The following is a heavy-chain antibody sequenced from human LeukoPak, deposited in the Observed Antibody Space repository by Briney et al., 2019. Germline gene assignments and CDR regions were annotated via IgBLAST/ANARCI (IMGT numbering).Heavy chain of an antibody. CDR2: IKSTAEGGAT. CDR3: TAGLPFDY. J-gene: IGHJ4*02. V-gene: IGHV3-15*01. Sequence: GGSLRLSCAGSGFISTKAWMSWVRLAPGKGLEWVGRIKSTAEGGATDYAAPVKGRFTISRDDSKTTVYLQMNGLKNDDSGIYYCTAGLPFDYWGQGTLVTVSS. CDR1: GFISTKAW.